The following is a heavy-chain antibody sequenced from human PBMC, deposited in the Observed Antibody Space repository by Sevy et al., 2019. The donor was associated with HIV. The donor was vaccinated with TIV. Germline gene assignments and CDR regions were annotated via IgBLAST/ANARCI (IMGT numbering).Heavy chain of an antibody. V-gene: IGHV4-59*01. Sequence: SETLSLTCTVSGGSISSYYWSWIRQPPGKGLEWIGYIYYSGSTNYNLSLKSRVTISVDTSKNQFSLKLSSVTAADTAVYYCAREAVYYYDSSGYYPYDAFDIWGQGTMVTVSS. CDR1: GGSISSYY. CDR3: AREAVYYYDSSGYYPYDAFDI. J-gene: IGHJ3*02. D-gene: IGHD3-22*01. CDR2: IYYSGST.